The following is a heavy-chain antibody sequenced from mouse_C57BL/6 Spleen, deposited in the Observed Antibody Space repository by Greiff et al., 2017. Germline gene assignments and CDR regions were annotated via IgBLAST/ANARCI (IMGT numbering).Heavy chain of an antibody. D-gene: IGHD1-1*01. CDR1: GYTFTSYW. J-gene: IGHJ4*01. CDR3: AGRGVARAMDY. V-gene: IGHV1-55*01. CDR2: IYPGSGST. Sequence: VQLQQPGAELVKPGASVKMSCKASGYTFTSYWITWVKQRPGQGLEWIGDIYPGSGSTNYNEKFKSKATLTVDTSTSTAYMQLSSLTSEDSAVYCCAGRGVARAMDYWGQGTSVTVSS.